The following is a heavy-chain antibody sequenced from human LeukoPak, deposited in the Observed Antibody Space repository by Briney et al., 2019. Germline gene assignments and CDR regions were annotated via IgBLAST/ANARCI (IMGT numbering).Heavy chain of an antibody. J-gene: IGHJ5*02. CDR2: VYYSGST. CDR1: GGSISSSDYY. V-gene: IGHV4-39*01. D-gene: IGHD2-2*01. Sequence: SETLSLTCTVSGGSISSSDYYWDWIRQPPGKGLEWIGSVYYSGSTYYNPSLKSRVTISVDTSKNQFSLKLSSVTAADTAVYYCARHPHQAWFDPWGQGTLVTVSS. CDR3: ARHPHQAWFDP.